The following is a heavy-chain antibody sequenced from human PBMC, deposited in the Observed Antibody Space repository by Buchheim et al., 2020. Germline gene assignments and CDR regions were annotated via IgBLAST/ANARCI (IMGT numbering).Heavy chain of an antibody. CDR2: ISGSGSGT. Sequence: EVQLLESGGMLVQPGGSLRLSCAASGFTFSRHAMSWVRQAPGKGLEWVSSISGSGSGTYYTDSVKGRFTVSRDTSESTVFLQMNSLRAEDTALYYCARDTSVGSGWYFDFWGLGTL. D-gene: IGHD6-19*01. J-gene: IGHJ4*02. CDR1: GFTFSRHA. V-gene: IGHV3-23*01. CDR3: ARDTSVGSGWYFDF.